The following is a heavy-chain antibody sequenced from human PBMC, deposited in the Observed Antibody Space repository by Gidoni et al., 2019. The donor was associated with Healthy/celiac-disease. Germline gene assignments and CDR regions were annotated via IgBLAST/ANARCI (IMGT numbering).Heavy chain of an antibody. CDR3: ARATKPPRYDYVWGSYRLDY. J-gene: IGHJ4*02. Sequence: QVQLQESGPGLVQPSGTLSLPCAVSGGSISSSNWWSWVRQPPGKGLEWIGEIYHSGSTNYNPSLKSRVTISVDKSKNQFSLKLSSVTAADTAVYYCARATKPPRYDYVWGSYRLDYWGQGTLVTVSS. V-gene: IGHV4-4*02. CDR1: GGSISSSNW. CDR2: IYHSGST. D-gene: IGHD3-16*02.